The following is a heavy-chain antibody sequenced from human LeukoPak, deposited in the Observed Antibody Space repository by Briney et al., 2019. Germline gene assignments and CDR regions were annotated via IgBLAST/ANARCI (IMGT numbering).Heavy chain of an antibody. Sequence: SVKVSCKASGYTFTSYGISWVRQAPGQGLEWMGGIIPIFGTANYAQKFQGRVTITADESTSTAYMELSSLGSEDTAVYYCARDKAVRGVYNWFDPWGQGTLVTVSS. CDR3: ARDKAVRGVYNWFDP. J-gene: IGHJ5*02. D-gene: IGHD3-10*01. CDR1: GYTFTSYG. V-gene: IGHV1-69*13. CDR2: IIPIFGTA.